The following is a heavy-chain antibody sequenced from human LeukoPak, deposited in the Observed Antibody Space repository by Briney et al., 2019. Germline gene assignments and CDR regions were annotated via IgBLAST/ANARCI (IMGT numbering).Heavy chain of an antibody. CDR1: GFTFSSNA. CDR2: IGGGGSM. D-gene: IGHD3-16*01. J-gene: IGHJ5*02. V-gene: IGHV3-23*01. CDR3: AKGGGGNWFDP. Sequence: GGSLRLSCAASGFTFSSNAMSWVRQAPGKGLEWVSAIGGGGSMYYADSVKGRFTISRDNSKNMLFLQMNSLGAEDTAVYYCAKGGGGNWFDPWGQGTLVTVSS.